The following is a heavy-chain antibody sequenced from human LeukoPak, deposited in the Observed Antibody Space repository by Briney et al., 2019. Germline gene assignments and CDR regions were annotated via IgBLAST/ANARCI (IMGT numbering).Heavy chain of an antibody. V-gene: IGHV4-4*07. CDR2: IYPSGNT. D-gene: IGHD6-6*01. Sequence: SETLSLTCSVSGGSISSYFWSWIRQPAGKGLEWIGRIYPSGNTNYNPSLKSRVTMSVDTSKHQFSLELTSVAAADTAIYYCARDVGSSGGYYGMDLWGQGNTVTVSS. CDR1: GGSISSYF. J-gene: IGHJ6*02. CDR3: ARDVGSSGGYYGMDL.